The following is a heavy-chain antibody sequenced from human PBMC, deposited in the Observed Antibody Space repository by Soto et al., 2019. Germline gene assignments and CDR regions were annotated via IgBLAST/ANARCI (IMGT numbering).Heavy chain of an antibody. V-gene: IGHV4-30-4*01. Sequence: QVQLQESGPRLVKPSQTLSLTCTVSGGSISSGDYYWSWIRQPPGKGLEWIGYIYYSGSTYYNPSLKSRVTISVDTSKNQFSLKLSSVTAADTAVYYCARANYDFWSGYSYYFDYWGQGTLVTVSS. D-gene: IGHD3-3*01. CDR2: IYYSGST. CDR1: GGSISSGDYY. CDR3: ARANYDFWSGYSYYFDY. J-gene: IGHJ4*02.